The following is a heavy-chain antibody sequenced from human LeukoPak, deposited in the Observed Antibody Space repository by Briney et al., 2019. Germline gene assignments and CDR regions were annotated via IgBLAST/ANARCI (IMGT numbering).Heavy chain of an antibody. D-gene: IGHD3-22*01. Sequence: PGGSLRLSCAASGFTFSSYGMHWVRQAPAKGLEWVAVISYGGSNKYYADSVKGRFTISRDNSKNTLYLQMNSLRAEDTAVYYCAKGGQGYYDSSPEDWFDPWGQGTLVTVSS. CDR3: AKGGQGYYDSSPEDWFDP. J-gene: IGHJ5*02. CDR2: ISYGGSNK. V-gene: IGHV3-30*18. CDR1: GFTFSSYG.